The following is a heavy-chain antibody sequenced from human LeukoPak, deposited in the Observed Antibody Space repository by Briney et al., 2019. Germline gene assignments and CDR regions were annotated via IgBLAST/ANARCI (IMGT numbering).Heavy chain of an antibody. CDR2: IYPGDSDT. V-gene: IGHV5-51*01. CDR3: ARLRGFLEWTLDC. Sequence: GESLKISCKGSGYSFTSYWIGWVRQMPGKGVECMGIIYPGDSDTKYSPSFQGQVTISADKSISTAYLQWSSLKASDTAMYYCARLRGFLEWTLDCWGQGTLVTVSS. CDR1: GYSFTSYW. J-gene: IGHJ4*02. D-gene: IGHD3-3*01.